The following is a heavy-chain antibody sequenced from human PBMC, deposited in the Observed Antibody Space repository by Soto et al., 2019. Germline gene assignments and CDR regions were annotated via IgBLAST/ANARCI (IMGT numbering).Heavy chain of an antibody. CDR3: ARITMVRGVIITWDY. J-gene: IGHJ4*02. V-gene: IGHV1-18*01. CDR1: GYTFTSYG. CDR2: ISAYNGNT. Sequence: QVQLVQSGAEVKKPGASVKVSCKASGYTFTSYGISWVRQAPGQGLEWMGWISAYNGNTNYAQTLKGRVTMTTDTSTSTAYMELRSLRSDDTAVYYCARITMVRGVIITWDYWGQGTLVTVSS. D-gene: IGHD3-10*01.